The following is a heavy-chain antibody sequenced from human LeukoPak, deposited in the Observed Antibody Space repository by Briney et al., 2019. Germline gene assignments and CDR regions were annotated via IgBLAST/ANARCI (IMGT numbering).Heavy chain of an antibody. D-gene: IGHD3-22*01. J-gene: IGHJ4*02. V-gene: IGHV1-18*01. CDR2: ISAYNGNT. CDR1: GYTFSSYG. CDR3: ARGSSFDYYDSSGYYYDSGY. Sequence: GASVKVSCKASGYTFSSYGISWVRQAPGQGLEWMGWISAYNGNTNYAQKLQGRVTMTTDTSTSTAYMELRSLRSDDTAVYYCARGSSFDYYDSSGYYYDSGYWGQGTLVTVSS.